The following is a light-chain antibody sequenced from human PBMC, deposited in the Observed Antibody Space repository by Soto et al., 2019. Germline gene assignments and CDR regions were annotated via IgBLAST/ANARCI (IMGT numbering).Light chain of an antibody. J-gene: IGLJ1*01. CDR3: GSWDSGLSAYV. CDR1: SSDLGAGFD. CDR2: GNR. V-gene: IGLV1-40*01. Sequence: QSVLTQPPSVSGAPGQRVTISCTGTSSDLGAGFDVHWYQQLPGTAPKLLIYGNRNRPSGVPDRFSGSKSGTSASLVITGFQTGDEADYYCGSWDSGLSAYVFGTGTKVTVL.